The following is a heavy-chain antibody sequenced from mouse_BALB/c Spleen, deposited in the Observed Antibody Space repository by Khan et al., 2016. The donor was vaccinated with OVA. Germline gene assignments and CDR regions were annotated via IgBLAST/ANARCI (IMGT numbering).Heavy chain of an antibody. J-gene: IGHJ3*01. V-gene: IGHV1S81*02. Sequence: QVQLQQSGAELVKPGASVRLSCKASGYTFTSYYLYWVKQRPGQGLEWIVDINPSSGGTNFNEKFKSKATLTVAKSSSTAYIQLNSLTSEDSAVYYCTRSGYGSFAYWGQGTLVTVSA. CDR1: GYTFTSYY. CDR3: TRSGYGSFAY. CDR2: INPSSGGT. D-gene: IGHD2-2*01.